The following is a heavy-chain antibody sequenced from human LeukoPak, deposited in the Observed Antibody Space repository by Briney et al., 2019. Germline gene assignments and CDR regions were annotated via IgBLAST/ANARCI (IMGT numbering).Heavy chain of an antibody. CDR1: GFTFGDYA. Sequence: PGRSLRLSCAASGFTFGDYAMHWVRQAPGKGLEWVSGISWNSGSIGYADSVKGRFTISRDNAKNSLYLQMNSLRAEDTALYYCAKGSYCSGGSCYSIAYFDYWGQGTLVTVSS. J-gene: IGHJ4*02. D-gene: IGHD2-15*01. CDR2: ISWNSGSI. CDR3: AKGSYCSGGSCYSIAYFDY. V-gene: IGHV3-9*01.